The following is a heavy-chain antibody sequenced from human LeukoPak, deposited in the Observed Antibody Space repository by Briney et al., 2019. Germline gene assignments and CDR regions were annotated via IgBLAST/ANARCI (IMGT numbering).Heavy chain of an antibody. J-gene: IGHJ5*02. CDR3: ARETYVKNWFDP. CDR2: INPKSGGT. V-gene: IGHV1-2*02. Sequence: GASVKVSCKTSGYSFTGYYIQWVRQAPGQGLEWMGWINPKSGGTNYAQKFQGRVTMTSDTSISTAYMELSRLRSDDTAVYYCARETYVKNWFDPWGQGTLVTVSS. D-gene: IGHD3-16*01. CDR1: GYSFTGYY.